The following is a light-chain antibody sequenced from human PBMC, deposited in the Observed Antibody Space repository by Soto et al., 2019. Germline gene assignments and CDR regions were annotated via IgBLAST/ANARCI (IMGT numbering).Light chain of an antibody. Sequence: QSALPQPPSVSGSPGQSVTISCTGTSSDVGSYDRVSWYQHPPGTAPKLMIYEVNNRPSGVPDRFSGSKSGNTASLTISGLQAEDEADYYCSSFTSSTTLVFGGGTQLTVL. CDR3: SSFTSSTTLV. CDR2: EVN. V-gene: IGLV2-18*02. CDR1: SSDVGSYDR. J-gene: IGLJ2*01.